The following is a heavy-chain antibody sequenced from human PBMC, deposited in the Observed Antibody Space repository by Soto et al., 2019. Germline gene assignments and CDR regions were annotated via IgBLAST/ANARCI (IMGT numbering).Heavy chain of an antibody. CDR1: GYTFTSYG. CDR2: ISAYNGNT. CDR3: ARDIAAAGYYFDY. D-gene: IGHD6-13*01. V-gene: IGHV1-18*01. J-gene: IGHJ4*02. Sequence: ASVKVSCKASGYTFTSYGISWVRQAPGQGLEWMGWISAYNGNTNYAQKLQGRVTMTTDTSTSTACMELRSLRSDDTAVYYCARDIAAAGYYFDYWGQGTLVTVSS.